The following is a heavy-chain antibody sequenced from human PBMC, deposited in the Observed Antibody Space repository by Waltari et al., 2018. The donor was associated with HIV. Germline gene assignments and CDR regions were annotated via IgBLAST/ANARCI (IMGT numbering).Heavy chain of an antibody. CDR2: ISSSSSTI. CDR1: GFTFGSYS. V-gene: IGHV3-48*01. CDR3: ARDAHSGSYGTEDY. Sequence: EVQLVESGGGLVQPGGSLRLSCAASGFTFGSYSMNWVRQAPGKGLEWVSYISSSSSTIYYADSVKGRFTISRDNAKNSLYLQMNSLRAEDTAVYYCARDAHSGSYGTEDYWGQGTLVTVSS. J-gene: IGHJ4*02. D-gene: IGHD1-26*01.